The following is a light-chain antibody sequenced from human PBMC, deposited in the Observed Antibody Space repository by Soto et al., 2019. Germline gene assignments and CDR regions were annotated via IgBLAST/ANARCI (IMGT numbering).Light chain of an antibody. V-gene: IGKV1-5*03. CDR1: QTISSW. CDR3: QHYNSYSEA. J-gene: IGKJ1*01. Sequence: DIQMTQSPSTLSGSVGDRVTITCRASQTISSWFACYQQKPGKAPKLLIYKASTLKSGVPSRFSGSGSGTEFTLTIRSLQPDDFATYYCQHYNSYSEAFGQGTKVDIK. CDR2: KAS.